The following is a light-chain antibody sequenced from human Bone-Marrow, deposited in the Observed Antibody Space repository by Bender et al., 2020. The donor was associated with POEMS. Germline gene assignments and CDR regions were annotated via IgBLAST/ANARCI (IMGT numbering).Light chain of an antibody. J-gene: IGLJ2*01. CDR3: CSYAGRGRV. Sequence: QSALTQPASVSGSPGQSVTISCTGTSSDVGNYNLVSWYQQHPGKAPKLMIYEGNKRPSGVADRFSGSKSGNAASLTISGLQAEDEADYCCCSYAGRGRVFGGGTKLTVL. CDR2: EGN. V-gene: IGLV2-23*01. CDR1: SSDVGNYNL.